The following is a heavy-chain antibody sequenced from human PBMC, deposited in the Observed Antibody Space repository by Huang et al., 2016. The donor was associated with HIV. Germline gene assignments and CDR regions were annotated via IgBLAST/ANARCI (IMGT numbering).Heavy chain of an antibody. J-gene: IGHJ4*02. CDR2: SLGSGGTP. V-gene: IGHV3-23*01. D-gene: IGHD5-18*01. Sequence: EVQLLESGGGLVQPGGSLRLSCAASGVTLSNSDIDMSWVRQGAGKGLEVVSRSLGSGGTPYYAESVKRRFTISRDTSKNTLFLQMNSLRAEDTAVYYCAKGYPLNYFDYWGQGTLVTVSS. CDR1: GVTLSNSD. CDR3: AKGYPLNYFDY.